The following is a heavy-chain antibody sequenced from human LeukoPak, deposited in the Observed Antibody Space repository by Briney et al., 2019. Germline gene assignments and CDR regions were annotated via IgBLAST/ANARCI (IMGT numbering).Heavy chain of an antibody. CDR2: FNDSGDKT. V-gene: IGHV3-23*01. D-gene: IGHD1-26*01. CDR1: GFTVINYA. J-gene: IGHJ3*02. CDR3: ARELKVGGITYAFDI. Sequence: PGGSLRLSCAASGFTVINYAMSFVRQSPAYWLDRVSAFNDSGDKTSYSDSVKGRFTISRDNSKNTLYLQLSSLRAEDTAMFYCARELKVGGITYAFDIWGQGTMVTVSS.